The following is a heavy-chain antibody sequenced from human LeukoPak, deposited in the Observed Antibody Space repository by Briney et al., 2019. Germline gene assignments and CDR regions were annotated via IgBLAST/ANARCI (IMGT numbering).Heavy chain of an antibody. V-gene: IGHV3-48*04. J-gene: IGHJ4*02. CDR3: ARGFMGIQLWFSFDY. D-gene: IGHD5-18*01. CDR2: ISSSSSTT. CDR1: GFTFSSYS. Sequence: GGSLRLSCAASGFTFSSYSMNWVRQAPGKGLEWVSYISSSSSTTYYADSVKGRFTISRDSAKNSLYLQMNSLRAEDTAVYYCARGFMGIQLWFSFDYWGQGTLVTVSS.